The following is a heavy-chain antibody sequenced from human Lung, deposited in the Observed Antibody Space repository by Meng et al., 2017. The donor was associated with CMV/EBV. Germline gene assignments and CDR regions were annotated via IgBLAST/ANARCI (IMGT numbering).Heavy chain of an antibody. Sequence: GESLKISCVASGLTFSAYYMTWMRQAPGKGPQCVSYISGGGDIIKHADSVKGRFTISRDNAKNSLYLQMNSLRAEDTAVYYCATDPRLLDYWGQGTLVTVSS. V-gene: IGHV3-11*01. CDR3: ATDPRLLDY. D-gene: IGHD5-18*01. J-gene: IGHJ4*02. CDR2: ISGGGDII. CDR1: GLTFSAYY.